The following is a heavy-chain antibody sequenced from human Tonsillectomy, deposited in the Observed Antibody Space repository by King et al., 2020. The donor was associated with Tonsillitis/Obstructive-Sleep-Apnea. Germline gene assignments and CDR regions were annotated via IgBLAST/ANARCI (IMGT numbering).Heavy chain of an antibody. Sequence: VQLVESGGGLVKPGGSLRLSCAASGFTFSDYYMSWIRQAPGKGLEWVSYISSSSSYTNYAESLKGRFTISRDNAKNSLYLQMNSLRAEDTAVYYCARAPPYLGDYYYYMDVWGKGTTVTVSS. CDR2: ISSSSSYT. D-gene: IGHD3-16*01. J-gene: IGHJ6*03. CDR3: ARAPPYLGDYYYYMDV. CDR1: GFTFSDYY. V-gene: IGHV3-11*05.